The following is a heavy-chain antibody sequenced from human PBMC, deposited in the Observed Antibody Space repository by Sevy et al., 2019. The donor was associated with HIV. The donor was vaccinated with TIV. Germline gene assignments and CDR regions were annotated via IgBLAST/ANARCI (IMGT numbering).Heavy chain of an antibody. CDR2: FDPEDDEK. CDR1: GCTLTELS. V-gene: IGHV1-24*01. D-gene: IGHD3-22*01. J-gene: IGHJ4*01. Sequence: ASVKVSCKVSGCTLTELSVHWVRQAPGKGLEWMATFDPEDDEKIYAQKFQGRVTMTEDTSTDTAYMELSSLRSEDTAVYYCATTKDYYYSSGYPFDYWGHGTLVTVSS. CDR3: ATTKDYYYSSGYPFDY.